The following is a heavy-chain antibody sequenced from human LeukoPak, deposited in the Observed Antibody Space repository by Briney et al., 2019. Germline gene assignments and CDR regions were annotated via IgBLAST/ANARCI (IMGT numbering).Heavy chain of an antibody. CDR2: INPDGNKK. CDR1: GFTFSSYA. J-gene: IGHJ4*02. Sequence: GGSLRLSCAASGFTFSSYAMDWVRQAPGKGLEWVASINPDGNKKYSADSVKGRFTISRDNAENSLYLQMNSLRVEDTAFYYCARDLAYSRLDYWGQGMLVTVSS. V-gene: IGHV3-7*01. D-gene: IGHD5-18*01. CDR3: ARDLAYSRLDY.